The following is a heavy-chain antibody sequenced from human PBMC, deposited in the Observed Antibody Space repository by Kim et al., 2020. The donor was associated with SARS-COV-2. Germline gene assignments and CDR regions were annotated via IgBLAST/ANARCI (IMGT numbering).Heavy chain of an antibody. CDR3: TRPSSSGDY. CDR1: GFTFSGSA. V-gene: IGHV3-73*01. CDR2: IRSKANSYAT. D-gene: IGHD6-13*01. Sequence: GGSLRLSCVASGFTFSGSAMHWVRQASGKGLEWVGRIRSKANSYATAYAASVKGRFTISRDDSKNTEYLQMHSLKTEDTAVYYCTRPSSSGDYWGQGTLVTVSS. J-gene: IGHJ4*02.